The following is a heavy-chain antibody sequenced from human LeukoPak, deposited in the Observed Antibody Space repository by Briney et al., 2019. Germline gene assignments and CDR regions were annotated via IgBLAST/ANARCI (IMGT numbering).Heavy chain of an antibody. V-gene: IGHV3-48*03. Sequence: GGSLRLSCAASGFTFSSYEMNSVRQAPGRGLEWVSYISSSASTIYYAYSVRGRFTISRDNAKNSLYLQMNSLRAEDTAVYYCATHFDYWGQGNLVTVSS. CDR3: ATHFDY. CDR2: ISSSASTI. CDR1: GFTFSSYE. J-gene: IGHJ4*02.